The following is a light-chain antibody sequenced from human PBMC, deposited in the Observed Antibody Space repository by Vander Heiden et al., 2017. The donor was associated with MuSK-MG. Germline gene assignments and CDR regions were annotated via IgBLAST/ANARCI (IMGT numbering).Light chain of an antibody. CDR3: QQNYSTPRT. Sequence: DVQMRQSPSSLPASVGDRVTIACRANQSSNSYLKCYQKKVGEAPRLLFYASSSLQRGVPTRFSSSGSGTDFTLTSSSLQPEDFATYYCQQNYSTPRTFGQGTKVEVK. J-gene: IGKJ1*01. CDR2: ASS. CDR1: QSSNSY. V-gene: IGKV1-39*01.